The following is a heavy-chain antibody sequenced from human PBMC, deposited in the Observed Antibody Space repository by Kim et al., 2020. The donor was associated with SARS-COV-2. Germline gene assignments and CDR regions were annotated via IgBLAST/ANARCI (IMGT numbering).Heavy chain of an antibody. CDR1: GGSISSSSYY. Sequence: SETLSLTCTVSGGSISSSSYYWGWIRQPPGKGLEWIGSIYYSGSTYYNPSLKSRVTISVDTSKNQFSLKLSSVTAADTAVYYCAREGDYCSGGSCSGWGQGTMVTVSS. D-gene: IGHD2-15*01. J-gene: IGHJ3*01. CDR2: IYYSGST. CDR3: AREGDYCSGGSCSG. V-gene: IGHV4-39*02.